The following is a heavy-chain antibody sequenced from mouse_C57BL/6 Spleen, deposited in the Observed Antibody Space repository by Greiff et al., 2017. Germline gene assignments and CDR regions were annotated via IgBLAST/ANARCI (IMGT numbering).Heavy chain of an antibody. CDR1: GFTFSSYT. D-gene: IGHD1-1*01. J-gene: IGHJ2*01. CDR3: AGSITTVEARDYFDY. CDR2: ISGGGGNT. V-gene: IGHV5-9*01. Sequence: EVQLVESGGGLVKPGGSLKHSCAASGFTFSSYTMSWVRQTPEKRLEWVATISGGGGNTYYPDSVKGRFTISIGNAKNTLYLPMSSLRSEDTALYYCAGSITTVEARDYFDYWGQGTTLTVSS.